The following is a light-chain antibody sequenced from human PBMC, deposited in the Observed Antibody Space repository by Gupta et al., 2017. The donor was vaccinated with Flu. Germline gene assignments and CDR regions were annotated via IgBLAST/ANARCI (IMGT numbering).Light chain of an antibody. V-gene: IGLV6-57*03. CDR1: SGSIASNY. CDR3: QSYAGSNLV. Sequence: NFMLTQPHPVSESAGKTVIISCSRSSGSIASNYVQWYQQRPGSAPTTVIYDHSSRPSGVPDRFSGSIDSSSNSASLAISGLKTEDEADYFCQSYAGSNLVFGGGTKLTVL. J-gene: IGLJ3*02. CDR2: DHS.